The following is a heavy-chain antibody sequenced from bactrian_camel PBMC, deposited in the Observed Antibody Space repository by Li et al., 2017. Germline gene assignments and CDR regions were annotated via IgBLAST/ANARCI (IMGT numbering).Heavy chain of an antibody. V-gene: IGHV3-2*01. CDR3: ATAPMFPA. J-gene: IGHJ6*01. CDR1: GFSISAYD. CDR2: IYTDESKT. Sequence: HVQLVESGGGLVQPVKSLRLSCAASGFSISAYDMSWVRQAPGKGLEWVSGIYTDESKTFYADSVKGRFTISRDNANNMLYLQMDNLKTEDTAIYYCATAPMFPAWGQGTQVTVS.